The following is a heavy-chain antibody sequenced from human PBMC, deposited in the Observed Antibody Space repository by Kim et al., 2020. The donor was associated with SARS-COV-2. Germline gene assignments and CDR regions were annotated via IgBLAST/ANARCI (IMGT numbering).Heavy chain of an antibody. J-gene: IGHJ6*02. CDR1: GFTFSSYG. D-gene: IGHD6-13*01. CDR3: ASNPSSPMYYYYGMDV. Sequence: GGSLRLSCAASGFTFSSYGMHWVRQAPGKGLEWVAVIWYDGSNKYYADSVKGRFTISRDNSKNTLYLQMNSLRAEDTAVYYCASNPSSPMYYYYGMDVWGQGTTVTFSS. V-gene: IGHV3-33*08. CDR2: IWYDGSNK.